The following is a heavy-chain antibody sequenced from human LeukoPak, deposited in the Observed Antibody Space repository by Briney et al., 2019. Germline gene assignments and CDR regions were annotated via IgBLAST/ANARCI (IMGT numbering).Heavy chain of an antibody. CDR3: ARVLPNDYGDQPYYYYMDV. V-gene: IGHV1-69*01. J-gene: IGHJ6*03. D-gene: IGHD4-17*01. CDR2: IIPIFGTA. Sequence: GSSVKVSCKASGGTFSSYAISWVRQAPGQGLEWMGGIIPIFGTANYAQKFQGRVTITADESTSTAYMELSSLRSEDTAVYYCARVLPNDYGDQPYYYYMDVWGKGTTVTVSS. CDR1: GGTFSSYA.